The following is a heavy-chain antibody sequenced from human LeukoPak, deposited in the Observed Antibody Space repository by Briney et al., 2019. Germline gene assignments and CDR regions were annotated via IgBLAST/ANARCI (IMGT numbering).Heavy chain of an antibody. CDR2: IYYSGDT. V-gene: IGHV4-59*08. D-gene: IGHD3/OR15-3a*01. J-gene: IGHJ4*02. CDR3: ARRRGNFWTDYYAFDY. CDR1: GDSINNXX. Sequence: SETLSLTCTVSGDSINNXXXXXXXQPPGKGLEXXXXIYYSGDTNYSPSLTSRVTXXLDTSKNQFSLKLSSVTAADTAVYYCARRRGNFWTDYYAFDYWGLGTLVTVSS.